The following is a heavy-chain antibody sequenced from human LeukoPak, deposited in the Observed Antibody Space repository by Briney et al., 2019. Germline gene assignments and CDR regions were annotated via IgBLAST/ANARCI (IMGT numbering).Heavy chain of an antibody. J-gene: IGHJ4*02. D-gene: IGHD3-22*01. V-gene: IGHV4-34*01. CDR2: INHSGSN. CDR1: GRSFSGYY. CDR3: ARADPISSGYYYAPFDY. Sequence: SETLSLTCAVYGRSFSGYYWSWIRHPPGKGLEWIGEINHSGSNNYNPSLKSRVTISVDRSKNQFSVKLSSVTAADTAVYYCARADPISSGYYYAPFDYWGQGTLVTVSS.